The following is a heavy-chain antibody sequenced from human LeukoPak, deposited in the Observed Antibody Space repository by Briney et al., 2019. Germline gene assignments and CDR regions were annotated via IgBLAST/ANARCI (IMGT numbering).Heavy chain of an antibody. CDR2: IYYSGST. D-gene: IGHD3-22*01. Sequence: SSETLSLTCTVSGGSISSSSYYWGWIRQPPGKGLEWIGSIYYSGSTYYNPSLKSRVTISVDTSKNQFSLKLSSVTAADTAVYYCASEAYYYDSSGYYKYWGQGTLVTVSS. J-gene: IGHJ4*02. CDR1: GGSISSSSYY. V-gene: IGHV4-39*07. CDR3: ASEAYYYDSSGYYKY.